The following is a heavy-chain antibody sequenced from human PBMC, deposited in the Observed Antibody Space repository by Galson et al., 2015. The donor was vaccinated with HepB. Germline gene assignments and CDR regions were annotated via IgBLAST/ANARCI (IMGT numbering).Heavy chain of an antibody. CDR1: GFTFSSYS. Sequence: SLRLSCAASGFTFSSYSMNWVRQAPGKGLEWVSSISSSSSYIYYADSVKGRFTISRDNAKNSLYLQMNSLRAEDTAVYYCARDLSSWTKQGFDPWGQGTLVTVSS. D-gene: IGHD6-13*01. CDR2: ISSSSSYI. CDR3: ARDLSSWTKQGFDP. J-gene: IGHJ5*02. V-gene: IGHV3-21*01.